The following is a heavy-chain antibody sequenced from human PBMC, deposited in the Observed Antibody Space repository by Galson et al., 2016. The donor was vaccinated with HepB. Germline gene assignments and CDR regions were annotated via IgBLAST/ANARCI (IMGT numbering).Heavy chain of an antibody. V-gene: IGHV3-21*01. Sequence: SLRLSCAASGFDFSSYCMNWVRQAPGKGLEWVSRLSGTTNYVFYADSVKGRFTISRDNAKNSVYLQMNSLTAEDTAFYYCVRGVFDSWGQGTLVTISS. CDR1: GFDFSSYC. CDR3: VRGVFDS. CDR2: LSGTTNYV. J-gene: IGHJ4*02.